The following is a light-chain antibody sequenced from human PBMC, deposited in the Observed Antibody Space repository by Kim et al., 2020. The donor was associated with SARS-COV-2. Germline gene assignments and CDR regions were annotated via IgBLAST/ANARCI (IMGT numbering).Light chain of an antibody. Sequence: QSVLTQPPSASGTPGQRVTISCSGSSSNIGSNYVYWYQQLPGTAPKLLIYWNNQRRSGVPDRFSGSKSGTSASLALSGLRSEDEADYYCAAWDNSLGGWVFGGGTKLTVL. CDR2: WNN. CDR1: SSNIGSNY. CDR3: AAWDNSLGGWV. J-gene: IGLJ3*02. V-gene: IGLV1-47*01.